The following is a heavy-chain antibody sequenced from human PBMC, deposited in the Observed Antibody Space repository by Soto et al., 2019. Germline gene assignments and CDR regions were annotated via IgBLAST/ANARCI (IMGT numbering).Heavy chain of an antibody. CDR3: ARERSSYYFSWFDP. Sequence: EVQLVESGGGLVQPGGSLRLSCAASGFTFSSYWMSWVRQAPGKGLEWVANIKQDGSEKYYVDSVKGRFTISRDNAKNSLYLQMNSLRAEDTAVYYCARERSSYYFSWFDPWGQGTLVTVSS. CDR2: IKQDGSEK. J-gene: IGHJ5*02. V-gene: IGHV3-7*03. D-gene: IGHD3-10*01. CDR1: GFTFSSYW.